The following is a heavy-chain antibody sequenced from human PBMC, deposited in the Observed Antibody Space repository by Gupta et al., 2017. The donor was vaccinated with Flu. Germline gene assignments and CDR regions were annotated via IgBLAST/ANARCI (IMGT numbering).Heavy chain of an antibody. Sequence: VLEFWGGFVEAWGCLRLVGAGSWFAVSWCVLGWVRQAPGKGLEWVSAISGSGGSTYYADSGKGRFTISRDNSKNTLYLQMNSLRAEDTAVYYCAKYIAAAELDYWGQGTLVTVSS. V-gene: IGHV3-23*01. D-gene: IGHD6-13*01. J-gene: IGHJ4*02. CDR3: AKYIAAAELDY. CDR2: ISGSGGST. CDR1: WFAVSWCV.